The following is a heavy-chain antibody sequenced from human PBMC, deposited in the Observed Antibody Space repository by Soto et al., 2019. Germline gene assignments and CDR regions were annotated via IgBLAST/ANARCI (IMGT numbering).Heavy chain of an antibody. Sequence: AATLVNPTETLTLTCTVSGFSLSNPRMGVSWIRQPPGKALEWLAHIFSDDEKSYSTSLKSRLIISKDTSKSQVVLTMTNMDPVDTATFYCARIMRDAVGVPDAIYYFDSWGQGTQVTVSS. D-gene: IGHD2-2*02. CDR2: IFSDDEK. CDR3: ARIMRDAVGVPDAIYYFDS. V-gene: IGHV2-26*01. J-gene: IGHJ5*01. CDR1: GFSLSNPRMG.